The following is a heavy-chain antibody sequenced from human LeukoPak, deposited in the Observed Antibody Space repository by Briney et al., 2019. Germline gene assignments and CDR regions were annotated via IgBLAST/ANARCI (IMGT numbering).Heavy chain of an antibody. D-gene: IGHD2-2*02. V-gene: IGHV1-8*01. CDR3: ARDAGYCSSTSCYTDDY. Sequence: ASVKVSCKASGYTFTSYDINWVRQATGRGLEWMGWMNPNSGNTGYAQKFQGRVTMTRNTSISTAYMELSSLRSEDTAVYYCARDAGYCSSTSCYTDDYWGQGTLVTVSS. CDR2: MNPNSGNT. CDR1: GYTFTSYD. J-gene: IGHJ4*02.